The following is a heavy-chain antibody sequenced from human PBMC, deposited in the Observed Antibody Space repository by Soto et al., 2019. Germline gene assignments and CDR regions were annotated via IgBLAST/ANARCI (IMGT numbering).Heavy chain of an antibody. V-gene: IGHV2-70*11. D-gene: IGHD3-10*01. CDR3: ARMGGSGSYYNPHYYYYMDV. Sequence: SGPTLVNPTQTLTLTCTFSGFSLSTSGMCVSWIRQPPGKALEWLARIDWDDDKYYSTSLKTRLTISKDTSKNQVVLTMTNMDPVDTATYYCARMGGSGSYYNPHYYYYMDVWGKGTTVTVSS. J-gene: IGHJ6*03. CDR1: GFSLSTSGMC. CDR2: IDWDDDK.